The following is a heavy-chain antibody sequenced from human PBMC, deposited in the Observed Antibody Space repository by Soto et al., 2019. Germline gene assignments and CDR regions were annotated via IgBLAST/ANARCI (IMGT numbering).Heavy chain of an antibody. CDR3: ARGNLFDYYYGMDV. D-gene: IGHD3-3*01. Sequence: QVQLVQSGAEVKKPGASVKVSCKASGYTFTSYDINWVRQATGQGLEWMGWMNPNSGNTGYAQKFQGRVTMTRNTSIGTAYMELSSLRSEDTAVHYCARGNLFDYYYGMDVWGQGTTVTVSS. CDR1: GYTFTSYD. J-gene: IGHJ6*02. V-gene: IGHV1-8*01. CDR2: MNPNSGNT.